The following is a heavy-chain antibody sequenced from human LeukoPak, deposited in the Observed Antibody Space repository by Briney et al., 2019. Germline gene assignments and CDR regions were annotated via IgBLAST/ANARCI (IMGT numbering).Heavy chain of an antibody. CDR3: ARDSPPDY. J-gene: IGHJ4*02. CDR2: IKEDGSQK. CDR1: GLTFSRSW. V-gene: IGHV3-7*01. Sequence: GGSLRLSCAASGLTFSRSWMHWVRQAPGKGLEWVGAIKEDGSQKDYVGSVRGRFTISRDNARNSLYLQMNYLRVDDTAVYYCARDSPPDYWGQGTLVTVSS.